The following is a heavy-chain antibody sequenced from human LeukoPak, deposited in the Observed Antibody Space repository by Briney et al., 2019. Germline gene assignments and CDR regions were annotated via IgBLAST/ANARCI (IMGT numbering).Heavy chain of an antibody. CDR1: GFTFSSYA. CDR2: IWHDGSKK. D-gene: IGHD1-26*01. J-gene: IGHJ4*02. V-gene: IGHV3-33*06. CDR3: AKDVSGSHFDH. Sequence: GGSLRLSCAASGFTFSSYAMSWVRQAPGKGLEWVAVIWHDGSKKYYGDSVKGRFTISRDNSKNTSILQMNSLRAEDTAFYYCAKDVSGSHFDHWGQGTLVTVSS.